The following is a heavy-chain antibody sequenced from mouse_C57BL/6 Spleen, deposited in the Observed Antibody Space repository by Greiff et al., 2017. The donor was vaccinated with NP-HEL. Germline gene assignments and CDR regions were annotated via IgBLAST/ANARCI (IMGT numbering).Heavy chain of an antibody. Sequence: QVQLKQSGPELVKPGASVKLSCKASGYTFTSYDINWVKQRPGQGLEWIGWIYPRDGSTKYNEKFKGKATLTVDTSSSTAYMELHSLTSADSAVYFCAREGGSSYAWFAYWGQGTLVTVSA. CDR3: AREGGSSYAWFAY. CDR1: GYTFTSYD. D-gene: IGHD1-1*01. CDR2: IYPRDGST. V-gene: IGHV1-85*01. J-gene: IGHJ3*01.